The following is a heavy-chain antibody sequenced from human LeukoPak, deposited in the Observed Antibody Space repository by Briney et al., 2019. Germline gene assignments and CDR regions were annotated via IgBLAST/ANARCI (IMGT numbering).Heavy chain of an antibody. CDR2: MNPNSGNT. V-gene: IGHV1-8*01. CDR3: ARGQRFRGVAAAGGY. Sequence: ASVKVSCKASGYTFTSYDINWVRQATGQGLEWMGWMNPNSGNTGYAQKFQGRVTMTRNTSISTAYTELSSLRSEDTAVYYCARGQRFRGVAAAGGYWGQGTLVTVSS. J-gene: IGHJ4*02. D-gene: IGHD6-13*01. CDR1: GYTFTSYD.